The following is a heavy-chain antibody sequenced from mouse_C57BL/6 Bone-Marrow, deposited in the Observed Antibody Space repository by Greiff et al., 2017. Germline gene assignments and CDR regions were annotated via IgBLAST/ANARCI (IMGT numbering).Heavy chain of an antibody. J-gene: IGHJ4*01. CDR2: IYPGNSDT. CDR3: THYDYDAGYAMDY. Sequence: VQLQQSGTVLARPGASVKMSCKTSGYTFTSYWMHWVKQRPGQGLEWIGAIYPGNSDTSYNQKFKGKAKLTAVTSASTAYMELSSLTNEDSAVYYCTHYDYDAGYAMDYWGQGTSVTVSS. V-gene: IGHV1-5*01. CDR1: GYTFTSYW. D-gene: IGHD2-4*01.